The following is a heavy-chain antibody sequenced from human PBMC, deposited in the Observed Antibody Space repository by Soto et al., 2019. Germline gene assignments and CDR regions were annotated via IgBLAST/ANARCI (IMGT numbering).Heavy chain of an antibody. CDR3: ARGYGDWYFDY. J-gene: IGHJ4*02. CDR1: GGSISSYY. D-gene: IGHD4-17*01. V-gene: IGHV4-59*01. CDR2: IYYSGST. Sequence: AETLSLTCTVSGGSISSYYWSWIRQPPGKGLEWIGYIYYSGSTNYNPSLKSRVTISVDTSKNQFSLKLSSVTAADTAVYYCARGYGDWYFDYWGQGTLVTVSS.